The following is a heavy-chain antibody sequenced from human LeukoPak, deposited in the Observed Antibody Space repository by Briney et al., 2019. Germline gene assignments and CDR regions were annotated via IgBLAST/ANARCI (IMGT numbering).Heavy chain of an antibody. J-gene: IGHJ4*02. CDR3: ARDLGYCTNGVCHTRFDY. Sequence: ASVKVSCKASGYTFTSYDINWVRQATGQGLEWMGWMNPNSGNTGYAQKFQGRVTMTRNTSISTAYMELSSLRSEDTAVYYCARDLGYCTNGVCHTRFDYWGQGTLVAVSS. CDR2: MNPNSGNT. CDR1: GYTFTSYD. V-gene: IGHV1-8*01. D-gene: IGHD2-8*01.